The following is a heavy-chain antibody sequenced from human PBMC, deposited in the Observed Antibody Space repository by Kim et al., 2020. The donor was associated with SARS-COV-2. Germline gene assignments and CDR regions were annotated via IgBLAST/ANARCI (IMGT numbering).Heavy chain of an antibody. D-gene: IGHD5-12*01. J-gene: IGHJ4*02. Sequence: GGSLRLSCAASGFTFSNSPMSWVRQAPGKGLEWVPTIDGRGATTYYPGSVKGRFTISRDNSKNTLYLQMNNLRAEDTAVYFCAKSGQLDYWGQGTLVTVSS. CDR3: AKSGQLDY. V-gene: IGHV3-23*01. CDR2: IDGRGATT. CDR1: GFTFSNSP.